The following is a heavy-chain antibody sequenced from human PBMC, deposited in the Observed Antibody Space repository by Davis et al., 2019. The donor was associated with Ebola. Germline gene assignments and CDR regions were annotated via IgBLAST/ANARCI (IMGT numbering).Heavy chain of an antibody. V-gene: IGHV3-53*01. J-gene: IGHJ6*04. CDR1: EFTVSSNY. Sequence: GGSLRLSCAAFEFTVSSNYMSWVRQAPGKGLEWVSVIYGGGNTFYADSVKGRFTISRDNSKNTLYLQMNSLRVEDTAVYYCAKGGSGWPSDYSYGMGVWGKGTTVTVSS. CDR2: IYGGGNT. CDR3: AKGGSGWPSDYSYGMGV. D-gene: IGHD6-19*01.